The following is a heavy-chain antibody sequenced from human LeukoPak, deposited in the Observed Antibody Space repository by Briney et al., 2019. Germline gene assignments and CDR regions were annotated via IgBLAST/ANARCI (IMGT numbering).Heavy chain of an antibody. CDR3: ARPYGDSYDAFDI. CDR2: ISSSSSYT. D-gene: IGHD4-17*01. J-gene: IGHJ3*02. V-gene: IGHV3-11*06. CDR1: GFTFSDYY. Sequence: GGSLRLSCAASGFTFSDYYMSWIRQAPGKGPEWVSYISSSSSYTNYADSVKGRFTISRDNAKNSLYLQMNSLRAEDTAVYYCARPYGDSYDAFDIWGQGTMVTVSS.